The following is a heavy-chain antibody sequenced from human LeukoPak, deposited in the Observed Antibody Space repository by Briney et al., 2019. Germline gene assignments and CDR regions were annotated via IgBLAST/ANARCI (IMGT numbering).Heavy chain of an antibody. CDR1: GYTLTELS. Sequence: GASVKVSCKVSGYTLTELSMHWVRQAPGKGLEWMGGFDPEDGETIYAQKFQGRVTMTEDTSTDTAYMELSSLRSEDTAVYYCATLGYCSSTSCYGGYNWLDPWGQGTLVTVSS. J-gene: IGHJ5*02. V-gene: IGHV1-24*01. CDR3: ATLGYCSSTSCYGGYNWLDP. D-gene: IGHD2-2*01. CDR2: FDPEDGET.